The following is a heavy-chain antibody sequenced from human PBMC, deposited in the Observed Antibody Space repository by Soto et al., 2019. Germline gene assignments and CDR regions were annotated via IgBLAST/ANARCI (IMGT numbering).Heavy chain of an antibody. J-gene: IGHJ4*01. D-gene: IGHD6-13*01. Sequence: QVQLVESGGGVVQPGRSLRLSCAASGFTFSSYGMHWVRQAPGKGLEWVAVIWYDGSNKYYADSVKGRFTISRDNSKNTLYLQMNSLRAEDTAVYYCARDVELAAAALDYWGHGTLVTVSS. CDR1: GFTFSSYG. V-gene: IGHV3-33*01. CDR3: ARDVELAAAALDY. CDR2: IWYDGSNK.